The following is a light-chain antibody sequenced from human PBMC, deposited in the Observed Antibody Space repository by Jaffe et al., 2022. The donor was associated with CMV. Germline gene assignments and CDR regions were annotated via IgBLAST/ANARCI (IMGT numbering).Light chain of an antibody. CDR3: QHYYNLPRT. J-gene: IGKJ2*02. Sequence: DIQMTQSPSSLSASVGDRVTITCQASQDISNYLNWFQQKPGKAPKLLIYDASNLETGVPSRFSGSGSGTDFTFTISSLQPEDIAAYYCQHYYNLPRTFGQGTKLEIK. CDR1: QDISNY. CDR2: DAS. V-gene: IGKV1-33*01.